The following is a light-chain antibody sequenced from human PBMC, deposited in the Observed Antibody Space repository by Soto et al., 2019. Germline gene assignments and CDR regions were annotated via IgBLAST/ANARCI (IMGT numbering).Light chain of an antibody. Sequence: EIVMTQSPATLSVSPGERDPLSCRASQSVSSKLVWYQRRPGQAPRLLIYDASTRATGIPDRFSGSGSGTEFTLTISSLQSEDFAIYYCQQYNNWLWTFGQGAKVDI. CDR3: QQYNNWLWT. CDR2: DAS. J-gene: IGKJ1*01. CDR1: QSVSSK. V-gene: IGKV3-15*01.